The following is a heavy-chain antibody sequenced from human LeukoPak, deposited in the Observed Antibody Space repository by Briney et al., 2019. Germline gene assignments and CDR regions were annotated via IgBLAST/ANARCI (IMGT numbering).Heavy chain of an antibody. CDR2: ISAYDGNT. Sequence: ASVKVSCKASGYTFTSYGISWVRQAPGQGLEWMGWISAYDGNTNYAQKLQGRVTMTTDTSTSTAYMELRSLRSDDTAVYYCARVRGRLLEVSDYFDYWGQEPWSPSPQ. CDR3: ARVRGRLLEVSDYFDY. CDR1: GYTFTSYG. J-gene: IGHJ4*01. V-gene: IGHV1-18*01. D-gene: IGHD2-15*01.